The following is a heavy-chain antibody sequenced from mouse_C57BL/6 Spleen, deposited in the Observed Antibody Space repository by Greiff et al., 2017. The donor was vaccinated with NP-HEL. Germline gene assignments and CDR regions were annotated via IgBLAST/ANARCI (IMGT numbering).Heavy chain of an antibody. J-gene: IGHJ3*01. Sequence: QVQLQQSGAELVRPGTSVKVSCKASGYAFTNYLIEWVKQRPGQGLEWIGVINPGSGGTNYTEKFKGKATLTADKSSSTAYMQLSSLTSEDSAVYFCARDDGYPFAYWGQGTLVTVSA. V-gene: IGHV1-54*01. D-gene: IGHD2-3*01. CDR2: INPGSGGT. CDR1: GYAFTNYL. CDR3: ARDDGYPFAY.